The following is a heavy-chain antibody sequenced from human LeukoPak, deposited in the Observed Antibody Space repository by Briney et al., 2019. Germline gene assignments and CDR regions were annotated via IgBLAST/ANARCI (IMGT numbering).Heavy chain of an antibody. CDR3: AKEHDYGDYNTGYYFDY. V-gene: IGHV3-43*02. CDR2: ISGDGGST. J-gene: IGHJ4*02. CDR1: GFTFDDYA. D-gene: IGHD4-17*01. Sequence: GGSLRLSCAASGFTFDDYAMHWVRQAPGKGLEWVSLISGDGGSTYYADSVKGRFTISRDNSKNSLYLQMNSLRTEDTALYYCAKEHDYGDYNTGYYFDYWGQGTLVTVSS.